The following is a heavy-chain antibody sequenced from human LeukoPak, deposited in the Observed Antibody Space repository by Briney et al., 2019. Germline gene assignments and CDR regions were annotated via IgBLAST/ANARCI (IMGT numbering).Heavy chain of an antibody. CDR3: ARDDTVTSHFDY. CDR2: ISYDGSNK. CDR1: GFTFSNYP. V-gene: IGHV3-30*04. Sequence: GGSLRLSCVASGFTFSNYPIQWVRQAPGKGLEWVAVISYDGSNKYYADSVKGRFTISRDNAKNSLYLQMNSLRAEDTAVYYCARDDTVTSHFDYWGQGTLVTVSS. J-gene: IGHJ4*02. D-gene: IGHD4-11*01.